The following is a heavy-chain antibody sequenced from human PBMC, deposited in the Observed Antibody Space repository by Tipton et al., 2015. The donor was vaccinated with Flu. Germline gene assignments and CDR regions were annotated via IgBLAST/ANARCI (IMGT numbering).Heavy chain of an antibody. D-gene: IGHD2-21*01. CDR1: GFTFSSYW. CDR2: INRDGSGT. V-gene: IGHV3-74*01. J-gene: IGHJ6*01. Sequence: SLRLPCAASGFTFSSYWMHWVRQAPGKGLVWVSRINRDGSGTWYADSVTGRFTNSRDNAKNTLYLQMNSLRAEDTAVYYCARDVSIVVVIASAMDVWGQGTSVTVSS. CDR3: ARDVSIVVVIASAMDV.